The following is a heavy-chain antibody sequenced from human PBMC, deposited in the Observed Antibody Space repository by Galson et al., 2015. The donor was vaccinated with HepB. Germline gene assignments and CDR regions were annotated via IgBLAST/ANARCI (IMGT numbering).Heavy chain of an antibody. J-gene: IGHJ4*02. CDR3: ARADLYSSSWYPD. V-gene: IGHV4-34*01. CDR1: GGSFSGYY. D-gene: IGHD6-13*01. CDR2: INHSGST. Sequence: ETLSLTCTVYGGSFSGYYWSWIRQPPGKGLEWIGEINHSGSTNYNPSLKSRVTISVDTSKNQFSLKLSSVTAADTAVYYCARADLYSSSWYPDWGQGTLVTVSS.